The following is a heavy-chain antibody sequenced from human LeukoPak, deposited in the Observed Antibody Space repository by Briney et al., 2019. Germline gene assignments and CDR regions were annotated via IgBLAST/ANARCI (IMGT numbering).Heavy chain of an antibody. V-gene: IGHV3-21*01. CDR1: GFTFSSYS. CDR2: ISSSSSYI. D-gene: IGHD1-1*01. J-gene: IGHJ4*02. CDR3: ATHPGDNWNDTGNYFDY. Sequence: GGSLRLSCAASGFTFSSYSMNWVRQAPGKGLEWVSSISSSSSYIYYADSVKGRFTISRDNAKNSLYLQMNSLRAEDTAVYYCATHPGDNWNDTGNYFDYWGQRTLVTVSS.